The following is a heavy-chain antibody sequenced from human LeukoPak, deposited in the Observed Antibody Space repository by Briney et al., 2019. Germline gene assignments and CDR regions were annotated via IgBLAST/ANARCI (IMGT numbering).Heavy chain of an antibody. CDR2: ISYDGSNK. Sequence: GGSLRLSCAASGFTFSSYAMHWVRQAPGKGLEWVAVISYDGSNKYYADSVKGRFTISRDNSKNTLYLQMNSLRAEDTAVYYCARAPDAFDIWGQGTMVTVSP. CDR1: GFTFSSYA. V-gene: IGHV3-30-3*01. CDR3: ARAPDAFDI. J-gene: IGHJ3*02.